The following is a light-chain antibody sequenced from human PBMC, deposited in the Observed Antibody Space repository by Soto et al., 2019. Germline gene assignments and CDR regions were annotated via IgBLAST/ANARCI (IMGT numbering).Light chain of an antibody. CDR1: QSVRNN. V-gene: IGKV3-15*01. J-gene: IGKJ4*01. Sequence: EIVMTQSPATLSVSPGERVTLSCRASQSVRNNLAWCQQKPGQVPRVLIYGASTRAIGIPDRFSGSGSGTEFTLTISSLQSEDFAVYYCQHYNNLWGFGGGTKVEIK. CDR3: QHYNNLWG. CDR2: GAS.